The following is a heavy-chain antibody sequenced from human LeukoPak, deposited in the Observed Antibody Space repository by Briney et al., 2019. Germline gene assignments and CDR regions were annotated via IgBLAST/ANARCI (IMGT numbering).Heavy chain of an antibody. CDR3: AKDLQQWLVRAFDI. Sequence: GGSLRLSCAASGFTFSSYGMHWVRQAPGKGLEWVAVISYDGSDKYYADSVKGRFTISRDNSKNTLYLQMNSLRAEDTSVYYCAKDLQQWLVRAFDIWGQGTMVTVSS. V-gene: IGHV3-30*18. D-gene: IGHD6-19*01. CDR1: GFTFSSYG. J-gene: IGHJ3*02. CDR2: ISYDGSDK.